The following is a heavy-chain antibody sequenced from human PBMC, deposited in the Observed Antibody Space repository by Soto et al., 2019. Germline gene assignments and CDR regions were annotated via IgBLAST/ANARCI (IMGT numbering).Heavy chain of an antibody. CDR2: IYYSGST. CDR1: GGSISSSSYY. Sequence: SETLSLTCTVSGGSISSSSYYWGWIRQPPGKGLEWIGSIYYSGSTYYNPSLKSRVTISVDTSKNQFSLKLSSVTAADTAVYYCASLSSSWVYYYYYNGMDVWGQGTTVTVSS. D-gene: IGHD6-13*01. V-gene: IGHV4-39*01. CDR3: ASLSSSWVYYYYYNGMDV. J-gene: IGHJ6*02.